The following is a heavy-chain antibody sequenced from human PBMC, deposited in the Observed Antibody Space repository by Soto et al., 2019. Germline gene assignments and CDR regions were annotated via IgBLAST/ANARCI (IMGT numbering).Heavy chain of an antibody. J-gene: IGHJ6*02. CDR3: ARHGRFGEYYYYGMDV. Sequence: PGESLKISCKGSGYSFTSYWISWVRQMPGKGLEWMGRIDPNDSYTNYSPSFQGHVTISADKSISTAYLQWSSLKASDTAMYYCARHGRFGEYYYYGMDVWGQGTTVTVSS. V-gene: IGHV5-10-1*01. CDR2: IDPNDSYT. CDR1: GYSFTSYW. D-gene: IGHD3-10*01.